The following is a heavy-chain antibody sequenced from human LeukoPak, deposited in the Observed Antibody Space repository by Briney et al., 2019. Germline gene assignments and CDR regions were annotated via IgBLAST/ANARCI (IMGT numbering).Heavy chain of an antibody. D-gene: IGHD3-22*01. V-gene: IGHV3-48*03. Sequence: GGSLRLSCAASGFTFSSYEMNWVRQAPGKGLEWVSYITSSGSTIYYADSVKGRFTISRDNAKNSLYLQMNSLRAEDTAVYYCAKVDYDSSGYRMDFDYWGRGTLVTVSS. CDR3: AKVDYDSSGYRMDFDY. CDR2: ITSSGSTI. CDR1: GFTFSSYE. J-gene: IGHJ4*02.